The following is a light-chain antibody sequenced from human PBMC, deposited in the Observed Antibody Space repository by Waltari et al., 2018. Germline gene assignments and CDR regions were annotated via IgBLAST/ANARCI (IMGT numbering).Light chain of an antibody. Sequence: QSVLTQPLPVSGAPGLRVTIPCTGSSSNLGAGYDLPWYQQLPGRVPKLLIYGNSNRPSGVPDRFSGSKSGTSASLAITGLQAEDEADYYCQSYDSSLSGNVFGSGTKVTVL. CDR2: GNS. J-gene: IGLJ6*01. CDR3: QSYDSSLSGNV. V-gene: IGLV1-40*01. CDR1: SSNLGAGYD.